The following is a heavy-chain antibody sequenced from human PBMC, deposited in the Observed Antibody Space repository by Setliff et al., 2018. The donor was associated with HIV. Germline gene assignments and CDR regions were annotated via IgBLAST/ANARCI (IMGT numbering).Heavy chain of an antibody. V-gene: IGHV3-33*01. CDR1: GFTFSSYG. CDR3: ARAMGSSGWYAMDG. J-gene: IGHJ6*03. D-gene: IGHD6-19*01. CDR2: IWHDGSNK. Sequence: PGGSLRLSCAASGFTFSSYGMHWVRQAPGKGLEWVAVIWHDGSNKYYAASVKGRFTMSRDNSNNTLYLQMSSLRAEDTAVYYSARAMGSSGWYAMDGWGKGTTVTVSS.